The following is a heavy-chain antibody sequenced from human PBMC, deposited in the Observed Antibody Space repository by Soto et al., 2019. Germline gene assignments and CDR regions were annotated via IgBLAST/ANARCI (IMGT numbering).Heavy chain of an antibody. CDR3: ARRYGPGFDY. CDR1: GDSISNNKW. V-gene: IGHV4-4*02. J-gene: IGHJ4*02. Sequence: GTLSLTCSVSGDSISNNKWWSWVRQPPGKGLEWIGEMHHSGSIHYDASLKSRATISVDKSRNQFSLQLTSVTAADTAVYYCARRYGPGFDYWGQGTLVTVSS. CDR2: MHHSGSI. D-gene: IGHD4-17*01.